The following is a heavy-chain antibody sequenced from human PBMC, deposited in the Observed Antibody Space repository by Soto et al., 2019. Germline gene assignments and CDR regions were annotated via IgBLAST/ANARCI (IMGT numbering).Heavy chain of an antibody. CDR2: IYYTGSA. CDR3: ASGGSSNWFDP. Sequence: PSETLFLTCTVSSGSISSADYYWSWIRQPPGKGLEWIGYIYYTGSAYYNPSLKSRVTMSVDTSKNQFSLKVTSVTAADTAVYYCASGGSSNWFDPWGQGTLVT. V-gene: IGHV4-30-4*01. D-gene: IGHD1-26*01. J-gene: IGHJ5*02. CDR1: SGSISSADYY.